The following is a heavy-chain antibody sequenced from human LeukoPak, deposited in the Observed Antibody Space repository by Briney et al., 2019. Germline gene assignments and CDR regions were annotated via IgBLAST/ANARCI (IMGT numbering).Heavy chain of an antibody. CDR1: GASISRTTYY. CDR2: VFHTGTA. J-gene: IGHJ4*02. CDR3: ARGPVITIFGVVIDPDYYFDY. Sequence: PSETLSLTCSVSGASISRTTYYWGWIRQPPGKGLEWIGSVFHTGTAYYNPSLRSRVTVSVDTSKNQFSLKLSSVTAADTAVYYCARGPVITIFGVVIDPDYYFDYWGQGTLVTVSS. D-gene: IGHD3-3*01. V-gene: IGHV4-39*01.